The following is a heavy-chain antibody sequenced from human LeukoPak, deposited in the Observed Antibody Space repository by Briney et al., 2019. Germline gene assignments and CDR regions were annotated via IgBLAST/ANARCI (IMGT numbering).Heavy chain of an antibody. Sequence: SETLSLTCTISDGSISSYYWNWIRQSPVKGLEWIGHIHYSGSTHYNPSLQSRVSISIDTSKKHFSLNLRSVTAVDTAVYYCARWGHFDTSGYFVVDYWGQGTLVTVSS. V-gene: IGHV4-59*01. CDR3: ARWGHFDTSGYFVVDY. CDR1: DGSISSYY. D-gene: IGHD3-22*01. CDR2: IHYSGST. J-gene: IGHJ4*02.